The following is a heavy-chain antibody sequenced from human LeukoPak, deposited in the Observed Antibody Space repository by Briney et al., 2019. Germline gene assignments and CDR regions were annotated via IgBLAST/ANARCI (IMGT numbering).Heavy chain of an antibody. CDR1: GGSISSGDYY. Sequence: SETLSLTCTVSGGSISSGDYYWSWFRQPPGTGLEWFGYNYYSGSTYYNTSLKSRVTISVNTSKNQFTLKLSSGTAAGAVVYYCARAYYDSSGYSFDYWGQGPGVTGSP. V-gene: IGHV4-30-4*01. CDR2: NYYSGST. D-gene: IGHD3-22*01. CDR3: ARAYYDSSGYSFDY. J-gene: IGHJ4*02.